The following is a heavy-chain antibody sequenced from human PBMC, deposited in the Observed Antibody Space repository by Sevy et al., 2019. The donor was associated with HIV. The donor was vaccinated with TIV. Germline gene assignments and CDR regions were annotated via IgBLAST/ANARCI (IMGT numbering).Heavy chain of an antibody. J-gene: IGHJ5*02. CDR1: GGSISSGSYY. V-gene: IGHV4-61*02. CDR2: IYTSGST. Sequence: SETLSLTCTVSGGSISSGSYYWSWIRQPAGKGLEWIGRIYTSGSTNYNPSLKSRVTISVDTSKNQFSLKLSFVTAADTAVYYCAREGSTWAGWFDPWGQGTQVTVSS. CDR3: AREGSTWAGWFDP. D-gene: IGHD2-2*01.